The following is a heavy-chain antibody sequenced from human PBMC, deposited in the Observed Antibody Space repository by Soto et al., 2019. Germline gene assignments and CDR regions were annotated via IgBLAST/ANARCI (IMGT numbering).Heavy chain of an antibody. V-gene: IGHV1-69*12. CDR3: ARGLGTYCGGDCYSGEFDY. J-gene: IGHJ4*02. CDR1: GGTFSSYA. Sequence: QVQLVQSGAEVKKPGSSVKVSCKASGGTFSSYAISWVRQAPGQGLEWMGGIIPIFGTANYAQKFQGRVTITADESTSTAYMELSSLRSEDTAVYYCARGLGTYCGGDCYSGEFDYWGQGTLVTVSS. D-gene: IGHD2-21*02. CDR2: IIPIFGTA.